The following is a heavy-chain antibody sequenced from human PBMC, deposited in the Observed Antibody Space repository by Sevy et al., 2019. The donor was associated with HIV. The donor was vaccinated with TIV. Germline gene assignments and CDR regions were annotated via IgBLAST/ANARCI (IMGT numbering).Heavy chain of an antibody. CDR3: AKDTDSGSYLNDAFDI. V-gene: IGHV3-23*01. CDR2: LNGSGGRT. CDR1: GFTVTSFA. J-gene: IGHJ3*02. Sequence: GSLRLSCAASGFTVTSFAMSWVRQTPGKGLEWVSGLNGSGGRTYYPDSVKGRFTISRDNSKNTLYLKMNSLRAEDTAVYYCAKDTDSGSYLNDAFDIWGQGTMVTVS. D-gene: IGHD1-26*01.